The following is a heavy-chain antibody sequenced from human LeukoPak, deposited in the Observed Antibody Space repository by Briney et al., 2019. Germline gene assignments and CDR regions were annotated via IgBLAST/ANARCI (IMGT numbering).Heavy chain of an antibody. J-gene: IGHJ1*01. V-gene: IGHV1-69*05. D-gene: IGHD2-15*01. CDR3: ARGAAEYFQH. Sequence: ASVKVSCKASGGTFSSYAISWVRQAPGQGLEWMGGIIPIFGTANYAQKFQGRVTITTDESTSTAYMELSGLRSEDTAVYYCARGAAEYFQHWGQGTLVTVSS. CDR1: GGTFSSYA. CDR2: IIPIFGTA.